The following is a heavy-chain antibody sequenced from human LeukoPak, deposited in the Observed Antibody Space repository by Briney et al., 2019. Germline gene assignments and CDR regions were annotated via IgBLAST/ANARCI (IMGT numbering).Heavy chain of an antibody. J-gene: IGHJ3*02. Sequence: PSETLSLTCTVSIGSVTSYYWNWIRQAPGKGLECIGSLQYSGSTYYNPSLKSRVAISVDPSKNQLSLNLTSVTAADTAVYYCARGTWSRVFGIWGQGTMVTVSS. CDR2: LQYSGST. CDR3: ARGTWSRVFGI. D-gene: IGHD1-1*01. CDR1: IGSVTSYY. V-gene: IGHV4-59*02.